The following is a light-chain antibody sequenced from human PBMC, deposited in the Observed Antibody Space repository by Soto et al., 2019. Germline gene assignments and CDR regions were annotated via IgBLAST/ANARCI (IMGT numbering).Light chain of an antibody. Sequence: QSSITQHASVSGSLGQSITMSCTGTSSDGGGFNYVSWYQQHPGTAPKLMIYEVSNRPSGISNRFSGSKSGNTASLTISGLQAEDEADYYCSSYTSSSTYVFGSGTKVTVL. V-gene: IGLV2-14*01. CDR2: EVS. J-gene: IGLJ1*01. CDR3: SSYTSSSTYV. CDR1: SSDGGGFNY.